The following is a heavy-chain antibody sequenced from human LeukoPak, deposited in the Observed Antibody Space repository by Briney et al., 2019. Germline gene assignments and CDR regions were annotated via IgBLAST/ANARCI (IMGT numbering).Heavy chain of an antibody. CDR3: VYTGGAYYYGMDV. V-gene: IGHV1-2*02. D-gene: IGHD3-16*01. CDR2: INPNSGGT. Sequence: GASVKVSCKASGYTFTGYYMHWVRQAPGQGLEWMGWINPNSGGTNYAQKFQGRVTMTRDPSISTAYMELSRLRSDDTAVYYCVYTGGAYYYGMDVWGQGTTVTVSS. J-gene: IGHJ6*02. CDR1: GYTFTGYY.